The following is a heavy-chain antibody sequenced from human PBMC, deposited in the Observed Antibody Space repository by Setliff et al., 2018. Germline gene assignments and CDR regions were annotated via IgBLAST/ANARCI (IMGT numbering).Heavy chain of an antibody. CDR2: INHSGST. Sequence: SETLSLTCAVYGESFSGHYWSWIRQPPGKGLEWIGEINHSGSTNYNPSLKSRVTISVDTSKKQLSLQVTSVTATDTAVYYCARHEFVGGYYGSVTYRHFDYWGHGILVTVSS. D-gene: IGHD3-10*01. CDR1: GESFSGHY. J-gene: IGHJ4*01. V-gene: IGHV4-34*01. CDR3: ARHEFVGGYYGSVTYRHFDY.